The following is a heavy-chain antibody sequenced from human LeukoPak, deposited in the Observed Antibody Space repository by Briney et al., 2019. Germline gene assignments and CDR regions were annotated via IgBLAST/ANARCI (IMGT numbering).Heavy chain of an antibody. CDR2: ISSSSSYI. CDR1: GFTFSSYR. CDR3: ARDLYSDPKYGY. Sequence: GGSLRLSCAASGFTFSSYRMTWVRQAPGKGLEWVSSISSSSSYIYYADSVKGRFTISRNNAKNSLYLQMNSLRAEDTAVYYCARDLYSDPKYGYWGQGTLVTVSS. V-gene: IGHV3-21*01. D-gene: IGHD2-15*01. J-gene: IGHJ4*02.